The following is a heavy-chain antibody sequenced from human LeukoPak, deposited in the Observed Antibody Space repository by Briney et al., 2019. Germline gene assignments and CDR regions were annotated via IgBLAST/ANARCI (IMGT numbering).Heavy chain of an antibody. V-gene: IGHV4-4*02. CDR3: ASRRLPSWGAYAEYFQH. CDR2: IYHSGST. J-gene: IGHJ1*01. CDR1: GGSISSSNW. D-gene: IGHD3-16*01. Sequence: SGTLSLTCAVSGGSISSSNWWSWVRQPPGKGLEWIGEIYHSGSTNYNPSLKSRVTISVDKSKNQFSLKLSSVTAADTAVYYCASRRLPSWGAYAEYFQHWGQGTLVTVSS.